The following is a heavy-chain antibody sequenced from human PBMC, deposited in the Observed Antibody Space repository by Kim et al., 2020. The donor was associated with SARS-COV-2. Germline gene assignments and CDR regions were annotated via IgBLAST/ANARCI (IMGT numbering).Heavy chain of an antibody. CDR2: INPNSGGT. CDR1: GYTFTGYY. D-gene: IGHD3-10*01. CDR3: AQGGSGSYYNPTFDY. J-gene: IGHJ4*02. V-gene: IGHV1-2*02. Sequence: ASVKVSCKASGYTFTGYYMHWVRQAPGQGLEWMGWINPNSGGTNYAQKFQGRVTMTRDTSISTAYMELSRLRSDDTAVYYCAQGGSGSYYNPTFDYWGQGTLVTVSS.